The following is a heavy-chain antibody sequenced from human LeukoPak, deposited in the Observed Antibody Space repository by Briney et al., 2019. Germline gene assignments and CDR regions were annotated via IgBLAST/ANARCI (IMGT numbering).Heavy chain of an antibody. CDR1: GFTFDDYA. Sequence: PGRSLRLSCAASGFTFDDYAMHWVRPAPGKGLEWVSGISWNSGSIGYADSVKGRFTISRDNAKNSLYLQMNSLRAEDTALYYCAKDSGIAVAVSLDAFDIWGQGTMVTVSS. J-gene: IGHJ3*02. V-gene: IGHV3-9*01. D-gene: IGHD6-19*01. CDR3: AKDSGIAVAVSLDAFDI. CDR2: ISWNSGSI.